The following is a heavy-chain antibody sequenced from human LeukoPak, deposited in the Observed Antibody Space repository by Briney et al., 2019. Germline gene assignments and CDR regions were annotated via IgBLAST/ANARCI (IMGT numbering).Heavy chain of an antibody. Sequence: PGGSLRLSCAASGFTFSSYSMNWVRQAPGKGLEWVSSISSSSSYIYYADSVKGRFTISRDNAKNSLYLQMNSLRAEDTAIYYCAREGYISGYGVIDYWGQGTLVTVSS. V-gene: IGHV3-21*01. CDR2: ISSSSSYI. CDR3: AREGYISGYGVIDY. J-gene: IGHJ4*02. D-gene: IGHD5-18*01. CDR1: GFTFSSYS.